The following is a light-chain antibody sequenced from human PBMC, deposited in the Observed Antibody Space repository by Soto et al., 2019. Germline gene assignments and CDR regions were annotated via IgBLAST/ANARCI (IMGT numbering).Light chain of an antibody. V-gene: IGKV1-39*01. CDR3: QQSYSTPRT. CDR2: TAS. Sequence: DIQMTQSPSSLSASVGDRVTITCRASQSISSYLNWYQQNPGKAPKLLIYTASSLLSGVPSRFSGSGSGTDFTLTISSLQPEDFATYYCQQSYSTPRTFGQGTKVEIK. CDR1: QSISSY. J-gene: IGKJ1*01.